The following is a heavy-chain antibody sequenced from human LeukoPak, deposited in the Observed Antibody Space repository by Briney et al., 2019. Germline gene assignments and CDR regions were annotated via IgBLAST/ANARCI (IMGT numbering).Heavy chain of an antibody. Sequence: PSETLSLTCTVSGGSISSSSYYWGWIRQPPGKGLEWIGSIYYSGSTYYNPSLKSLVTISVDTSKNQFSLKLSSVTAADTAVYYCAGSIVVVVAATPGWFDPWGQGTLVTVSS. CDR2: IYYSGST. J-gene: IGHJ5*02. CDR3: AGSIVVVVAATPGWFDP. D-gene: IGHD2-15*01. V-gene: IGHV4-39*01. CDR1: GGSISSSSYY.